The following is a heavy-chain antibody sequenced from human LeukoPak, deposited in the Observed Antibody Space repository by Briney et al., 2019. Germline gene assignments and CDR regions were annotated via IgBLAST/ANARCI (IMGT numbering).Heavy chain of an antibody. J-gene: IGHJ6*03. V-gene: IGHV1-46*01. D-gene: IGHD3-10*01. Sequence: GASVKVSCKASGYTFTSYYIHWVRQAPGQGLEWMGLINPSGGSTNYAQKFQGRVIMTRDTSTSTVYMELSSLRSEDMAVYYCARGPSITMVRGGQWYYYMDVWGKGTTVTISS. CDR2: INPSGGST. CDR3: ARGPSITMVRGGQWYYYMDV. CDR1: GYTFTSYY.